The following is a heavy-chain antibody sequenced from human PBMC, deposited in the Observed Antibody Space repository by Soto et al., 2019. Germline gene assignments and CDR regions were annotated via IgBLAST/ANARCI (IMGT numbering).Heavy chain of an antibody. V-gene: IGHV4-30-2*01. J-gene: IGHJ3*02. CDR3: ARVDCSGGSCYSSDAFDI. D-gene: IGHD2-15*01. Sequence: QLQLQESGSGLVKPSQTLSLTCAVSGGSISSGGYSWSWIRQPPGKGLEWIGYIYHSGSTYYNPXXKSRVTISVDXXKXQXXLKLSSVTAADTAVYYCARVDCSGGSCYSSDAFDIWGQGTMVTVSS. CDR1: GGSISSGGYS. CDR2: IYHSGST.